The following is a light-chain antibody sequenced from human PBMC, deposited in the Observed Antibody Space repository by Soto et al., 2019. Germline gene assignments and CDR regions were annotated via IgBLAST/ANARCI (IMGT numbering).Light chain of an antibody. CDR2: GNS. CDR3: QSYDRNLSVV. J-gene: IGLJ2*01. CDR1: SSNIGTGYD. Sequence: QSVLTQPPSVSGAPGQRVTISCTGSSSNIGTGYDVHWYQQLPGTAPKLLIYGNSNRPSGVPDRFSGSKSGTSASLAITGLQAEDEADYYCQSYDRNLSVVFGGGTKLPVL. V-gene: IGLV1-40*01.